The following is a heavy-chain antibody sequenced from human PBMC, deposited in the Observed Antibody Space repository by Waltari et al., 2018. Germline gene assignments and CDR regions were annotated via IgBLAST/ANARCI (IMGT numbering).Heavy chain of an antibody. CDR1: GFTVSSNY. V-gene: IGHV3-53*01. J-gene: IGHJ4*02. D-gene: IGHD5-18*01. CDR2: IDSGGST. Sequence: EVQLVESGGGLIKPGGSLRFSCAASGFTVSSNYMSWVRQAPGKGLEWVSVIDSGGSTYYADSVKGRFTISRDNSKNTLYLQMNSLRAEDTAVYYCARKFSGGYSYGDWGQGTLVTVSS. CDR3: ARKFSGGYSYGD.